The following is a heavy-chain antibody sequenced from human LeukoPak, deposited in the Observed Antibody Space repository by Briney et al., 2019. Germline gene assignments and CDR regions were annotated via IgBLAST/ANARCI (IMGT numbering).Heavy chain of an antibody. D-gene: IGHD3-10*01. J-gene: IGHJ4*02. CDR3: ARTILVRGVIIEAGYYFDY. Sequence: PSETLSLTCTVSGGSISSYYWSWIRQPPGKGLEWIGYIYYSGSTNYNPSLKSRVTISVDTSKNQFSLKLSSVTAADTAVYYCARTILVRGVIIEAGYYFDYWGQGTLVTVSS. CDR1: GGSISSYY. V-gene: IGHV4-59*01. CDR2: IYYSGST.